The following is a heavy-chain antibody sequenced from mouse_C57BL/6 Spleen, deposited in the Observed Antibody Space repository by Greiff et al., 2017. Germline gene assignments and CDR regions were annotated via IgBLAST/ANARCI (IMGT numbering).Heavy chain of an antibody. CDR1: GYTFTSYW. J-gene: IGHJ2*01. Sequence: QVQLQQPGAELVMPGASVKLSCKASGYTFTSYWMHWVKQRPGQGLEWIGEIDPSDSYTNYNQKFKGKSTLTVDKSSSTAYMQLSSLTSEDSAVYYCARAFSGTYYFDYWGQGTTLTVSS. CDR2: IDPSDSYT. V-gene: IGHV1-69*01. D-gene: IGHD4-1*01. CDR3: ARAFSGTYYFDY.